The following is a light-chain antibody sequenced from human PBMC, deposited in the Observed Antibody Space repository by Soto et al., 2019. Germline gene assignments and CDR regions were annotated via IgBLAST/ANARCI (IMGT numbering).Light chain of an antibody. CDR2: EVS. Sequence: QSVLTQPASVSGSPGQSITISCTGTSSDVGGYNYVSWYQLHPGKVPKLMIFEVSNRPSGVSNRFSGSKSGNTASLTISGLQAEDEADYYCSSYTTSRTLVFGPGTKLTVL. J-gene: IGLJ1*01. CDR1: SSDVGGYNY. V-gene: IGLV2-14*01. CDR3: SSYTTSRTLV.